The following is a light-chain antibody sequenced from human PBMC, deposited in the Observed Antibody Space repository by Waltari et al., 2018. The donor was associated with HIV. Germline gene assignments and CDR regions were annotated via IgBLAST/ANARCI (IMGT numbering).Light chain of an antibody. CDR2: EVS. CDR3: CAYAGSTTYVI. CDR1: SSDVGGYNL. J-gene: IGLJ2*01. Sequence: QSALTQPASVSVSPGQSITISCTGTSSDVGGYNLVSWYQQHPGKAPKLMIYEVSKRPSGCSNRFSGSKSGNTASLTISGLQAEDEADYYCCAYAGSTTYVIFGGGTKLTVL. V-gene: IGLV2-23*02.